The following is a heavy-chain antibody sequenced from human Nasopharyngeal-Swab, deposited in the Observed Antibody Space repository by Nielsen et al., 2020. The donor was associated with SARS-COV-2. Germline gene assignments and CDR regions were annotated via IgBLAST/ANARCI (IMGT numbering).Heavy chain of an antibody. CDR2: INSDGSST. CDR3: ARDSTSTTSFMDV. CDR1: GFTFSSYW. D-gene: IGHD2/OR15-2a*01. J-gene: IGHJ6*02. V-gene: IGHV3-74*01. Sequence: GESLKISCAASGFTFSSYWMHWVRQAPGKGLVWVSRINSDGSSTSYADSVKGRFTISRDNSKNTLYLQMNSLRAEDTAVYYCARDSTSTTSFMDVWGQGTTVTVSS.